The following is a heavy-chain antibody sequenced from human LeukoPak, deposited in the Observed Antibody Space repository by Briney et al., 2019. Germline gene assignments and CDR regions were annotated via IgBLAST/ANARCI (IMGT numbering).Heavy chain of an antibody. D-gene: IGHD2-21*02. Sequence: GGSLRLSCAASGFTFSSYGMHWVRQAPGKGLEWVAAIHYDGSNQYYADSVKGRFTISRDNSKSTLYLQMNSLRPEDTALYFCVKGDWYFESWGQGTLVTVSS. V-gene: IGHV3-33*03. CDR1: GFTFSSYG. CDR2: IHYDGSNQ. J-gene: IGHJ4*02. CDR3: VKGDWYFES.